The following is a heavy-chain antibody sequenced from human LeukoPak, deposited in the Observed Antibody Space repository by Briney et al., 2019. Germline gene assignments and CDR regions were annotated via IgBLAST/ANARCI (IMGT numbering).Heavy chain of an antibody. D-gene: IGHD3-22*01. V-gene: IGHV3-30*04. J-gene: IGHJ3*02. CDR2: ISYDGSET. CDR3: ARPQYYFDTSNYYGGAFDI. CDR1: GFTFSSYA. Sequence: GGSLRLSCAASGFTFSSYAMHWVRQAPGKGLEWVAVISYDGSETQNADSVKGRFTISRDNSKTTMYLQMNSLRAEDTAVYYCARPQYYFDTSNYYGGAFDIWGQGTMVTVSS.